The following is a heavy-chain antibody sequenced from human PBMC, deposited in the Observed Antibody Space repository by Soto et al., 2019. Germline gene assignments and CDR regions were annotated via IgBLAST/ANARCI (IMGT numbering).Heavy chain of an antibody. V-gene: IGHV2-5*02. CDR2: IYWDDDK. D-gene: IGHD3-3*01. CDR3: AHRSDHHPYEYFDY. CDR1: GFSLGTSGVG. J-gene: IGHJ4*02. Sequence: SGPTLVNPTQTLTLTCTFSGFSLGTSGVGVGWIRQPPGKALEWLALIYWDDDKRYSPSLKSRLTITKDTSKNQVVLTMTNMDPVDTATYYCAHRSDHHPYEYFDYWGQGTLVTVSS.